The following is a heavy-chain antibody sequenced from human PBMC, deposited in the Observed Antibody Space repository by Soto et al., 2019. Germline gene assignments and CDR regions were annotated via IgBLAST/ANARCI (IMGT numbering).Heavy chain of an antibody. Sequence: SGGSLRLSCAASGFTFSSYAMHWVRQAPGKGLEWVAVISYDGSNKYYADSVKGRFTISRDNSKNTLYLQMNSLRAEDTAVYYCARDPARTSLLGLFDYWGQGTLVTVSA. CDR1: GFTFSSYA. D-gene: IGHD1-7*01. CDR3: ARDPARTSLLGLFDY. J-gene: IGHJ4*02. V-gene: IGHV3-30-3*01. CDR2: ISYDGSNK.